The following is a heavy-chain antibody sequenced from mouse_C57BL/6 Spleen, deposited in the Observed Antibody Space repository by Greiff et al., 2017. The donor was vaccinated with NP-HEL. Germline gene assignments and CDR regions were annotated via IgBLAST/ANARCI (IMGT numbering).Heavy chain of an antibody. J-gene: IGHJ2*01. D-gene: IGHD2-4*01. CDR2: IYPGDGDT. V-gene: IGHV1-82*01. CDR1: GYAFSSSW. Sequence: QVTLKVSGPELVKPGASVKISCKASGYAFSSSWMNWVKQRPGKGLEWIGRIYPGDGDTNYNGKFKGKATLTADKSSSTAYMQLSSLTSEDSAVYFCAREEGLRRTGYFDYWGQGTTLTVSS. CDR3: AREEGLRRTGYFDY.